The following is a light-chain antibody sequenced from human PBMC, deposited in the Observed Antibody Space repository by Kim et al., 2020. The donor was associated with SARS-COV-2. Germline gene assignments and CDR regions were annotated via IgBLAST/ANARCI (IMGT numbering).Light chain of an antibody. J-gene: IGLJ2*01. V-gene: IGLV2-8*01. Sequence: SAGQSVTIPLTGTSSYGGCEIFVSWYEQHPDNAPTLVICEISWRPSGVPERLSESISGSPASLPVSGVHARDEAIYYCSSYSCTKVFGGGTKLTVL. CDR3: SSYSCTKV. CDR1: SSYGGCEIF. CDR2: EIS.